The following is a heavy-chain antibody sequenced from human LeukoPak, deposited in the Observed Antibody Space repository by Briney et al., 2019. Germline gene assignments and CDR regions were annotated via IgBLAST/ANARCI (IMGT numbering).Heavy chain of an antibody. D-gene: IGHD3-16*02. J-gene: IGHJ4*02. Sequence: SETLSLXCAVYGGSCSGYYWIWIRPPPGKGLESLGEINHRGSTNYNPSLKSRVTISVDTSKNQFSLKLSSVTAADTAVFYCARGRTTYDYVWGSSRPPDYWGQGTLVTVSS. CDR3: ARGRTTYDYVWGSSRPPDY. V-gene: IGHV4-34*01. CDR2: INHRGST. CDR1: GGSCSGYY.